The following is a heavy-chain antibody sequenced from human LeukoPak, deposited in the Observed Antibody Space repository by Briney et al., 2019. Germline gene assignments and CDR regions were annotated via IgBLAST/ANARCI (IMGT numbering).Heavy chain of an antibody. Sequence: QPGGSLRLSCAASGFTFSSYGMHWVRQAPGKGLEWVAFIRYDGSNKYCADSVKGRFTISRDNSKNTLYLQMNSLRAEDTAVYYCAKDLEYYYGSGVVLDYWGQGTLVTVSS. CDR1: GFTFSSYG. J-gene: IGHJ4*02. CDR2: IRYDGSNK. CDR3: AKDLEYYYGSGVVLDY. D-gene: IGHD3-10*01. V-gene: IGHV3-30*02.